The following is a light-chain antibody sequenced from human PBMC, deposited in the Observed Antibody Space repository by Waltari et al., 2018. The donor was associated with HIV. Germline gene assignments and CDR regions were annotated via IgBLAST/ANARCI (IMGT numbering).Light chain of an antibody. V-gene: IGLV1-47*01. CDR2: RNN. J-gene: IGLJ2*01. CDR1: RYNIGSNY. Sequence: QSVLTQSPSASGTPGQRVTISCSGSRYNIGSNYVYWYQDLPGTAPKLLIYRNNHRPAWVPDRFSVSKSVSSASLAISGLRSEGEAAYYCATWYDSLSGSVLFGGGTKLTVL. CDR3: ATWYDSLSGSVL.